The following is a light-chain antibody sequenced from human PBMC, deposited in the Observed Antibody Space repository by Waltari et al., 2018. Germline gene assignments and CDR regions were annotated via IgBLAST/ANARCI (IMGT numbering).Light chain of an antibody. CDR3: QQGNIWPPII. Sequence: EVVLTKSPGTLSLSPGEGGPLYCRASQIVRNTLAWYQLKPGQAPRLLIYGASNRATGIPGRISGSGSGTDFTLTISSLEPEDSAVYYFQQGNIWPPIIFGGGTKVVIK. CDR1: QIVRNT. CDR2: GAS. V-gene: IGKV3-11*01. J-gene: IGKJ4*01.